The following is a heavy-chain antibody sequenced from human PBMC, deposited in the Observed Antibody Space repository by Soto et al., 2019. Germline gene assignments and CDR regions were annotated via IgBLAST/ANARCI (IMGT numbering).Heavy chain of an antibody. CDR3: ARHLGYGSGRTYFDY. CDR1: GGSISSYY. Sequence: QVQLQESGPGLVKPSETLSLTCTVSGGSISSYYWSWIRQPPGKGLEWIGYIYYSGSTNYNPSLKSRVTISVDTSKNQFSLKLSSVTAADTAVYYCARHLGYGSGRTYFDYWGQGTRVTVSS. CDR2: IYYSGST. D-gene: IGHD3-10*01. V-gene: IGHV4-59*08. J-gene: IGHJ4*02.